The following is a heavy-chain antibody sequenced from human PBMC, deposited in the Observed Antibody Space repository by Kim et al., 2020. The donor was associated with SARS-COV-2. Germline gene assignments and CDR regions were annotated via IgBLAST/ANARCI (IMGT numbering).Heavy chain of an antibody. D-gene: IGHD3-22*01. V-gene: IGHV3-9*01. Sequence: GGSLRLSCAASGFTFDDYAMHWVRQAPGKGLEWVSGISWNSGSIGYADSVKGRFTISRDNAKNSLYLQMNSLRAEDTALYYCAKPSGSRSYDSSGYYGYWGQGTLVTVSS. J-gene: IGHJ4*02. CDR1: GFTFDDYA. CDR3: AKPSGSRSYDSSGYYGY. CDR2: ISWNSGSI.